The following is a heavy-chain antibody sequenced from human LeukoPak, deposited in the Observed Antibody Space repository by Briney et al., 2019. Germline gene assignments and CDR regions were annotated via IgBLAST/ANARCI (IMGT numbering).Heavy chain of an antibody. J-gene: IGHJ4*02. V-gene: IGHV1-69*04. CDR1: GGTFISYA. D-gene: IGHD5-24*01. CDR2: IIPILGIA. CDR3: AREMRDGYNFY. Sequence: ASVKVSCKASGGTFISYAISWVRQAPGQGLEWMGRIIPILGIANYAQKFQGRVTITADKSTSTAYMELSSLRSEDTAVYYCAREMRDGYNFYWGQGTLVTVSS.